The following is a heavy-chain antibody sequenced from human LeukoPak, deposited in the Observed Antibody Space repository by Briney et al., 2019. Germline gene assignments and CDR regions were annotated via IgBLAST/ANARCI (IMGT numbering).Heavy chain of an antibody. CDR2: IYPCDSDT. CDR3: ARQVSSDYPLDD. CDR1: GYRLTTYW. J-gene: IGHJ4*02. Sequence: GESLNISRKGSGYRLTTYWLAWVPQMPGKGLARMGIIYPCDSDTRYSPSFQGQVTISADKYISTAYLQWSSLKASDTAMYYCARQVSSDYPLDDWGQGTLVTVSS. D-gene: IGHD3-22*01. V-gene: IGHV5-51*01.